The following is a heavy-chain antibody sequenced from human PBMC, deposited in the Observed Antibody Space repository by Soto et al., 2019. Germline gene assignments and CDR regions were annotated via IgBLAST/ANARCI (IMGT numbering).Heavy chain of an antibody. D-gene: IGHD6-13*01. CDR3: AKVGGGSSWYSNYYYYGMDV. J-gene: IGHJ6*02. CDR2: ISYDGSNK. CDR1: GFTFSSYG. V-gene: IGHV3-30*18. Sequence: GGSLRLSCAASGFTFSSYGMHWVRQAPAKGLERVAVISYDGSNKYYADSVKGRFTISRDNSKNTLYLQMNSLRAEDTAVYYCAKVGGGSSWYSNYYYYGMDVWGQGTTVTVSS.